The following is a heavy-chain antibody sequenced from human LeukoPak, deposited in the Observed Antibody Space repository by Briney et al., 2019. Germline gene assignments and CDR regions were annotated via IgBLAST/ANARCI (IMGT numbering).Heavy chain of an antibody. CDR3: SRAGTGFNIPGAY. Sequence: GGSLRLSCAASGFSVNSNYMSWVRQAPGKGLEWVLVIYSGGSTYYADSVKGRFTISRHISKNTLYLQMNSLRAEDTAVYYCSRAGTGFNIPGAYWGQGTLVTVSS. V-gene: IGHV3-53*04. J-gene: IGHJ4*02. CDR2: IYSGGST. CDR1: GFSVNSNY. D-gene: IGHD1-14*01.